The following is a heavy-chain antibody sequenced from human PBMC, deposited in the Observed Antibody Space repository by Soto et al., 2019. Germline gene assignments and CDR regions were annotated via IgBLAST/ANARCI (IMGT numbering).Heavy chain of an antibody. CDR3: ARDNWNYY. CDR2: IDNDGSAT. Sequence: EVQLVESGGGLVQPGGSLRLSCVASGFTFNIYWMHWVRQAPGKGLEWVSRIDNDGSATTYADSVKGRFTISRDNAKNTLLLQMNTLRVDDTAVYYCARDNWNYYWGQGTLVTVSS. D-gene: IGHD1-7*01. J-gene: IGHJ4*02. V-gene: IGHV3-74*01. CDR1: GFTFNIYW.